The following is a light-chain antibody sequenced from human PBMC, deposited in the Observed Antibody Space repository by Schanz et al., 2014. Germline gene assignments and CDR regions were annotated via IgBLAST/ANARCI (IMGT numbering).Light chain of an antibody. J-gene: IGLJ1*01. Sequence: QSVLTQPPSASATPGQRITISCSGSSSNIGGHYIYWYHRLPGTAPKLLICGDNQRPSGVPDRFSNSKSGTSASLAISGLQSEDEADYYCAAWDDSLDAYVFGSGTKLPVL. V-gene: IGLV1-44*01. CDR2: GDN. CDR1: SSNIGGHY. CDR3: AAWDDSLDAYV.